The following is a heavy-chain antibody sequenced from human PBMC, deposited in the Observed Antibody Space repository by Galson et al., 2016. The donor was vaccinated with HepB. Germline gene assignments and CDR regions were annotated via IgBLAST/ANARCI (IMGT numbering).Heavy chain of an antibody. CDR2: ISTNGGYT. CDR1: GFTLIHYA. Sequence: SLRLSCAASGFTLIHYAMHWVRQAPGKGLEYVSTISTNGGYTNYADSVKGRFTISRDNSKNTLYLQMSSLRPEDTAVYYCVKGGYYDRKGFDYWGQGTLVTVSS. J-gene: IGHJ4*02. V-gene: IGHV3-64D*06. CDR3: VKGGYYDRKGFDY. D-gene: IGHD3-22*01.